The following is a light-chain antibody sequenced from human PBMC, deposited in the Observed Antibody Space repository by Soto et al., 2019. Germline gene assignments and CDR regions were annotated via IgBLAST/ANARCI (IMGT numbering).Light chain of an antibody. Sequence: EIVLTQSPGTLSLPPGERATLSCRASQNIGGSYLAWYQQKPGQAPRLLIYDVSSRATGIPASFSGRGSGTDFTLTISRLEPEDFAVYYCQHYVTPPATFGQGTKVEVK. J-gene: IGKJ1*01. CDR3: QHYVTPPAT. V-gene: IGKV3-20*01. CDR2: DVS. CDR1: QNIGGSY.